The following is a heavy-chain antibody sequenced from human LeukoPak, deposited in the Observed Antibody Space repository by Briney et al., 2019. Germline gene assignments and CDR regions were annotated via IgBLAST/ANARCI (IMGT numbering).Heavy chain of an antibody. J-gene: IGHJ4*02. CDR2: IGPTGTDR. D-gene: IGHD1-14*01. Sequence: PGGSLRLSCAASGFTFSSCGFNWVRQAPGKGLEWVSSIGPTGTDRYYADSVRGRFTISRDNAKNSLYLQMDSLRDEDTAVYYCATETIGRHYDYWGQGTLLTVSS. V-gene: IGHV3-21*01. CDR3: ATETIGRHYDY. CDR1: GFTFSSCG.